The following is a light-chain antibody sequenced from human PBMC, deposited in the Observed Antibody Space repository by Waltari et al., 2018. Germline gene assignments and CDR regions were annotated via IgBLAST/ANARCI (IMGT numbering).Light chain of an antibody. CDR1: SSDVGGYNY. Sequence: HSALTQPASVSGSPGQSITISCTGTSSDVGGYNYVSWYQHHPGEAPKLMIYDVSNRPSGVSNRFSGSKSGNTASLIISGLQAEDEADYYYSSYSSSSTLVFGGGTKVTVL. V-gene: IGLV2-14*03. CDR2: DVS. J-gene: IGLJ2*01. CDR3: SSYSSSSTLV.